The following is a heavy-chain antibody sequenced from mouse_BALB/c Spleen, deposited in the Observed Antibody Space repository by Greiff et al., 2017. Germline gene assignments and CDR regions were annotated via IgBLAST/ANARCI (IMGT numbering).Heavy chain of an antibody. CDR3: ARGYGNHYYAMDY. CDR1: GFNIKDTY. D-gene: IGHD2-1*01. CDR2: IDPANGNT. Sequence: EVQLQESGAELVKPGASVKLSCTASGFNIKDTYMHWVKQRPEQGLEWIGRIDPANGNTKYDPKFQGKATITADTSSNTAYLQLSSLTSEDTAVYYCARGYGNHYYAMDYWGQGTSVTVSS. V-gene: IGHV14-3*02. J-gene: IGHJ4*01.